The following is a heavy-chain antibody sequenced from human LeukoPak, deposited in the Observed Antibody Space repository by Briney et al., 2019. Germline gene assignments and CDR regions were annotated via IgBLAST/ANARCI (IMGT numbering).Heavy chain of an antibody. J-gene: IGHJ4*02. V-gene: IGHV3-7*04. CDR1: GFTFSSYW. CDR2: IKQDGSER. CDR3: ARGPSGGNGFSY. Sequence: TGGSLRLSCAASGFTFSSYWMSWVRQAQGQGLEWVANIKQDGSERYYVDSVKGRFTISRDNAKNSLYLQMNSLRAVDTAVYYCARGPSGGNGFSYWGLGTLVTVSS. D-gene: IGHD2-15*01.